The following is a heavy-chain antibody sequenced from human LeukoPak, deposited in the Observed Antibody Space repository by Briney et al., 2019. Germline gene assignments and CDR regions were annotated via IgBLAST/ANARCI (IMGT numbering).Heavy chain of an antibody. CDR2: IKQDGSEK. J-gene: IGHJ6*03. CDR1: GFTFSSYW. D-gene: IGHD7-27*01. V-gene: IGHV3-7*01. Sequence: GGSLRLSCAASGFTFSSYWMSWVRQAPGKGLEWVANIKQDGSEKYYVDSVKGRFTISRDNAKNSLYLQMNSLRAEDTAVYYCARDFLGIYYYYYMDVWGKGTTVTVSS. CDR3: ARDFLGIYYYYYMDV.